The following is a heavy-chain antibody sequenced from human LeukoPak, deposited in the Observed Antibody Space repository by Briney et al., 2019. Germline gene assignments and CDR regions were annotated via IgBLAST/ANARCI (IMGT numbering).Heavy chain of an antibody. J-gene: IGHJ4*02. CDR2: IKQDGSEK. V-gene: IGHV3-7*01. D-gene: IGHD3-16*01. Sequence: GGSLRLSCAASGFTFSSYWMSWVRQAPGNGLEWVANIKQDGSEKYYVDSVKGRFTISRDNAKNSLYLQMNSLRAEDTAVYYCARVRGHYDYVWGSSLLWYFDYWGQGTLVTVSS. CDR1: GFTFSSYW. CDR3: ARVRGHYDYVWGSSLLWYFDY.